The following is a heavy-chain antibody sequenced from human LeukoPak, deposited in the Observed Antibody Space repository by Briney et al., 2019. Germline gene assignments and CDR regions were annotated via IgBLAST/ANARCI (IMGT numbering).Heavy chain of an antibody. J-gene: IGHJ5*02. Sequence: GGSLRLSCAASGFTFNTYWMHWVRQAPGKGLVWVSRINNDGSDMSYADSVKGRFTISRDNAKNSLYLQMNSLRAEDTAVYYCAREMLAAVAAQSWGQGTLVTVSS. CDR1: GFTFNTYW. CDR3: AREMLAAVAAQS. D-gene: IGHD6-19*01. V-gene: IGHV3-74*01. CDR2: INNDGSDM.